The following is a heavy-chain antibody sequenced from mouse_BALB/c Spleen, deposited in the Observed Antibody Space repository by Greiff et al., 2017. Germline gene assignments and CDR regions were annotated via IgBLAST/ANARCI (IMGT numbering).Heavy chain of an antibody. CDR2: ISSGSSTI. Sequence: DVKLVESGGGLVQPGGSRKLSCAASGFTFSSFGMHWVRQAPEKGLEWVAYISSGSSTIYYADTVKGRFTISRDNPKNTLFLQMTSLRSEHTAMYYCARGGWLLPWYFDVWGAGTTVTVSS. D-gene: IGHD2-3*01. V-gene: IGHV5-17*02. J-gene: IGHJ1*01. CDR3: ARGGWLLPWYFDV. CDR1: GFTFSSFG.